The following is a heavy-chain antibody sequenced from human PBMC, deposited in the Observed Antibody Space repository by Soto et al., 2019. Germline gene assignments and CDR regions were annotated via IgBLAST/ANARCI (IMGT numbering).Heavy chain of an antibody. V-gene: IGHV4-34*01. D-gene: IGHD6-13*01. CDR3: ARGGWMGSSWHSGYWYFDL. CDR1: GGSFSGYY. Sequence: QVQLQQWGAGLLKPSETLSLTCAVYGGSFSGYYWSWIRQPPGKGLEWIGEINHSGSTNYNPSLKSRVTISVDTSKNQFSLKLSSVTAADTAVYYCARGGWMGSSWHSGYWYFDLWGRGTLVTVSS. J-gene: IGHJ2*01. CDR2: INHSGST.